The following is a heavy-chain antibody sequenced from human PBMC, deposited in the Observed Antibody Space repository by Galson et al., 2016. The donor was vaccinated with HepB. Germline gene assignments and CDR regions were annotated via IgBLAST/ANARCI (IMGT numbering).Heavy chain of an antibody. Sequence: SLRLSCAASGFMFSDYDMHWVRQVTGKGLEWVSAISYGGDTYYTDSVTGRFTISRDNAKNSLYLQMNSLRAEDTAVYYCARERRDFFSDWYFEPSDFWGQGTMVTVSS. J-gene: IGHJ3*01. D-gene: IGHD6-19*01. CDR3: ARERRDFFSDWYFEPSDF. V-gene: IGHV3-13*01. CDR1: GFMFSDYD. CDR2: ISYGGDT.